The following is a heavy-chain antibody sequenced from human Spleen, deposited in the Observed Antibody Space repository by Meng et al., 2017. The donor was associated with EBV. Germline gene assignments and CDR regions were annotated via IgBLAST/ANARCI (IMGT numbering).Heavy chain of an antibody. CDR1: GYTFTSYD. Sequence: QVHLVQSGAGVKQPGASVKVSCKASGYTFTSYDINWVRQATGQGLEWMGWMNPNSGNTGYAQKFQGRVTLTRETYINTAYLELSGLTPDDTAVYYCARELDTTMVADLWGQGTLVTVSS. V-gene: IGHV1-8*01. J-gene: IGHJ5*02. CDR2: MNPNSGNT. CDR3: ARELDTTMVADL. D-gene: IGHD5-18*01.